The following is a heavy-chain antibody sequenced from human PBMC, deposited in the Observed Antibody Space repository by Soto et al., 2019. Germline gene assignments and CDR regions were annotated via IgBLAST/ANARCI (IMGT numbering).Heavy chain of an antibody. Sequence: EVQLVESGGGLIQPGGSLRLSCAASGFTVSSNYMSWVRQAPGKGLEWVSVIYSGGSTYYADSVKGRFTISRDNSKNTLYLQMNSLRAEDTAVYYCARDSSSTWVWPDYYYYYGMDVWGQGTTVTVSS. J-gene: IGHJ6*02. CDR1: GFTVSSNY. CDR2: IYSGGST. D-gene: IGHD6-6*01. CDR3: ARDSSSTWVWPDYYYYYGMDV. V-gene: IGHV3-53*01.